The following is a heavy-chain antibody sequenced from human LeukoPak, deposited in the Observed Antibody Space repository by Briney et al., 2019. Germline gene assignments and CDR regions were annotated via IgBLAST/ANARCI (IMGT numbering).Heavy chain of an antibody. V-gene: IGHV1-18*01. Sequence: ASVKVSCKASGYTFTSYGISWVRQAPGQGLEWMGWISAYNDNTNYAQKLQGRVTLTSDTSISTAYMEVSSLRSDDTAFYYCARAPMGTAALYWGQGTLVTVSS. D-gene: IGHD2-2*01. J-gene: IGHJ4*02. CDR1: GYTFTSYG. CDR3: ARAPMGTAALY. CDR2: ISAYNDNT.